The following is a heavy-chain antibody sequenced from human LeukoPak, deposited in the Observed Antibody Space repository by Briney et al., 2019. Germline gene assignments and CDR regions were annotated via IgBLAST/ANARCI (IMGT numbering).Heavy chain of an antibody. CDR3: AKCGNSGCHLIDY. CDR2: ISGRTGST. J-gene: IGHJ4*02. CDR1: GFTFSTNA. Sequence: GGSLGLSCAASGFTFSTNAMSWVRQAPGKGLEWVSAISGRTGSTYYSDSVKGRFTISRDNSKSTLYLQMDSLRAEDTAVYYCAKCGNSGCHLIDYWGQGTLVTVSS. D-gene: IGHD5-12*01. V-gene: IGHV3-23*01.